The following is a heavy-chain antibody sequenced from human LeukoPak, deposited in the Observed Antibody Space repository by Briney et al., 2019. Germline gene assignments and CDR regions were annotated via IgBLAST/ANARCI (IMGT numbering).Heavy chain of an antibody. CDR2: IKQDGSDK. Sequence: GGSLRLSCAASGFPFSSYWMSWVRQAPGKGLEWVANIKQDGSDKYYVDSVKGRFTISRDNAKNSLYLQLNSLRADDTAVYYCARLTGTTGFDYWGQGTLATVSS. J-gene: IGHJ4*02. CDR3: ARLTGTTGFDY. V-gene: IGHV3-7*01. CDR1: GFPFSSYW. D-gene: IGHD1-1*01.